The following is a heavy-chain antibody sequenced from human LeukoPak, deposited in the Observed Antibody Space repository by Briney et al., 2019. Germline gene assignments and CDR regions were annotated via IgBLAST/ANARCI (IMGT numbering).Heavy chain of an antibody. V-gene: IGHV3-30*02. CDR1: GFTFSSYG. CDR3: AKDFSVYYYDSRVLDY. Sequence: GESLRLSCAASGFTFSSYGMHWVRQAPGKGLEWVAFIRYDGSNKYYADSVKGRFTISRDNSKNTLYLQMNSLRAEDTAVYYCAKDFSVYYYDSRVLDYWGQGTLVTVSS. CDR2: IRYDGSNK. J-gene: IGHJ4*02. D-gene: IGHD3-22*01.